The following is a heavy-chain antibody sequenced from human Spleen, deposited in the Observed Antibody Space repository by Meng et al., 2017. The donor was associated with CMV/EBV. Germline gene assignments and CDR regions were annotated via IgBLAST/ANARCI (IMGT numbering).Heavy chain of an antibody. CDR1: GDSIGTYY. D-gene: IGHD4-17*01. J-gene: IGHJ4*02. Sequence: QVQPQESGPGLVKPSEPLSLTCIVSGDSIGTYYWTWIRQPAGKGLEWIGRIYTSGSTNYNPSLKSRVTMSVDTSKNQFSLKLSSVTAADTAVYYCARADDYGPFDYWGQGTLVTVSS. V-gene: IGHV4-4*07. CDR2: IYTSGST. CDR3: ARADDYGPFDY.